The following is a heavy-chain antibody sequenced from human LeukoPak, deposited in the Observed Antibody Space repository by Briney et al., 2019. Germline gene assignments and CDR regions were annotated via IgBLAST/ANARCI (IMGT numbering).Heavy chain of an antibody. V-gene: IGHV3-7*01. D-gene: IGHD3-3*01. CDR1: GFTFSTYW. J-gene: IGHJ4*02. Sequence: PGGSLRLSCAASGFTFSTYWMTWFRQAPGKGVEWVANIKPDGRDKYYVDSVKGRFTISRDNAKNSLSLQMNSLRAEDTAVYYCARRWSFDYWGQGTLVTVSS. CDR3: ARRWSFDY. CDR2: IKPDGRDK.